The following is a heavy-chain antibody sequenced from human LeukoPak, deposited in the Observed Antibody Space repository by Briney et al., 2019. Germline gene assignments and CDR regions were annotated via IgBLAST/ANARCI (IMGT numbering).Heavy chain of an antibody. Sequence: PGGSLRLSCAASGFSFSTFWMSWVRQVPGAPGKGLEWVAGISYDGSNKYYVDSVKGRFTISRDNSKNTLYLQMNSLRAEDTAVYYCAKISSPHYDSSGYYVQGTDYWGQGTLVTVSS. D-gene: IGHD3-22*01. J-gene: IGHJ4*02. V-gene: IGHV3-30*18. CDR1: GFSFSTFW. CDR3: AKISSPHYDSSGYYVQGTDY. CDR2: ISYDGSNK.